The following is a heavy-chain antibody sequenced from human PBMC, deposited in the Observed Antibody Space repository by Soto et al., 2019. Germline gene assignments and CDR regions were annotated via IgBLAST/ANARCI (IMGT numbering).Heavy chain of an antibody. CDR3: ARDRTYPYNWFDP. CDR2: IIANNGTT. J-gene: IGHJ5*02. Sequence: ASVKVSCKASGGTFSSYAIIWVRQAPGQGLEWMGGIIANNGTTNYAQKFQGRVTMTADTSTSTAYMELRSLRSDDMAVYYCARDRTYPYNWFDPWGQGTLVTVSS. V-gene: IGHV1-18*03. CDR1: GGTFSSYA.